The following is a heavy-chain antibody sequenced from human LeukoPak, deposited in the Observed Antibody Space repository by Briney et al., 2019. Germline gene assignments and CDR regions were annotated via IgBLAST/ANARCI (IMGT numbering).Heavy chain of an antibody. V-gene: IGHV1-18*01. CDR2: ISAYNGNT. D-gene: IGHD2-15*01. CDR3: ARDRRFKGGHDY. Sequence: GASVKVSCKASGYTFTSYGISWVRQAPGQGLEWMGWISAYNGNTNYAQKLQGRVTMTTDTSTSTAYIELRSLRSEDTAVYYCARDRRFKGGHDYWGQGTLVTVSS. CDR1: GYTFTSYG. J-gene: IGHJ4*02.